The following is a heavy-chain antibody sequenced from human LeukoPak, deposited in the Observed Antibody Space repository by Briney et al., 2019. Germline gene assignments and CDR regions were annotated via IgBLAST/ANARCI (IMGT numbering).Heavy chain of an antibody. J-gene: IGHJ4*02. CDR3: ARDGDTSQWASFDY. Sequence: GRSLRLSCAASGFTFSSYAMHWVRQAPGKGLEWVAVISYDGSNKYYADSVKGRFTISRDNSKNTLYLEMNSLRAEDTAVYYCARDGDTSQWASFDYWGQGTLVTVSS. CDR2: ISYDGSNK. D-gene: IGHD2-2*01. CDR1: GFTFSSYA. V-gene: IGHV3-30-3*01.